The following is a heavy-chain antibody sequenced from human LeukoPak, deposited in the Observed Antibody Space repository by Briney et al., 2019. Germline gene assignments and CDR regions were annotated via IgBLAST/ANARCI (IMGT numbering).Heavy chain of an antibody. Sequence: GGSLRLSCAASGFTFSTYSMNWVRQAPGKGLEWVSYISYSSSAIYYADSVKGRFTISRDNAKNSLYQRMNSLRDEDTAVYYCARDSYGSSGYYYVSDYWGQGTLVTVSS. D-gene: IGHD3-22*01. J-gene: IGHJ4*02. CDR3: ARDSYGSSGYYYVSDY. V-gene: IGHV3-48*02. CDR1: GFTFSTYS. CDR2: ISYSSSAI.